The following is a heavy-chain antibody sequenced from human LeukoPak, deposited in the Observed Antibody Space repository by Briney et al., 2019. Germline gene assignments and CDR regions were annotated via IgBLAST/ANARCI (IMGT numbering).Heavy chain of an antibody. CDR2: IYYSGST. CDR1: GGSISYYY. CDR3: VREAGVLITHDAFNI. V-gene: IGHV4-59*01. D-gene: IGHD3-3*01. J-gene: IGHJ3*02. Sequence: SGTLSLTCTVSGGSISYYYWTWFRQPPGKGLEWIGSIYYSGSTNYNPSLKSRVTISVDRSKNQLSLRLGSVPAAETSVYYSVREAGVLITHDAFNIWRQGTMVSVPS.